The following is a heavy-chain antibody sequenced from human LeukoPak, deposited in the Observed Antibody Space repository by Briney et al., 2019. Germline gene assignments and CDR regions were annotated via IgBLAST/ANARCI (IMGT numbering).Heavy chain of an antibody. V-gene: IGHV3-23*01. J-gene: IGHJ5*02. CDR3: AKGATYYDFWSGYNWFDP. D-gene: IGHD3-3*01. Sequence: GGSLRLSCAASGFTFSSYAMSWVRQAPGKGLEWVSAISGSGGSTYYADSVKGRFTISRDNSKNTLYLQMNSLRAEDTAVYYCAKGATYYDFWSGYNWFDPWGQGTLVTVSS. CDR1: GFTFSSYA. CDR2: ISGSGGST.